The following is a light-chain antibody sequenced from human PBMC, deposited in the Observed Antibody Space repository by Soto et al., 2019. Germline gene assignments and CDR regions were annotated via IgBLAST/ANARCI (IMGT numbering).Light chain of an antibody. Sequence: MQMTQSPSTLAATVGDRVTITCRASQTISSWMAWYQHKPGKAPKLLIYKTSSLESGVPSRFSGSGSGTEFTLTISSLQPDDFATYFCQQYRTFGQGTKV. CDR3: QQYRT. J-gene: IGKJ1*01. CDR2: KTS. CDR1: QTISSW. V-gene: IGKV1-5*03.